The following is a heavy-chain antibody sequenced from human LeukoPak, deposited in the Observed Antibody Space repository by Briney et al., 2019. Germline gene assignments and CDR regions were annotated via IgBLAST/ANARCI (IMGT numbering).Heavy chain of an antibody. CDR1: GRSFSDY. Sequence: SETLSLTCAVYGRSFSDYWSWIRQPPGKGLEWIGEINHSGSTNYNPSLKSRVTISVDTSKNQFSLKLSSVTAADTAVYYCARGAAGTRPLNWFDPWGQGTLVTVSS. CDR3: ARGAAGTRPLNWFDP. V-gene: IGHV4-34*01. J-gene: IGHJ5*02. D-gene: IGHD6-13*01. CDR2: INHSGST.